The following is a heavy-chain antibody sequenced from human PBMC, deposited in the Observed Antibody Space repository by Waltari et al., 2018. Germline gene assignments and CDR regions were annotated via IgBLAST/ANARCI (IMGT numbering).Heavy chain of an antibody. J-gene: IGHJ4*02. V-gene: IGHV4-61*02. Sequence: QVQLQESGPGLVKPSQPLSLTCTVSGGSISSGNYYWSWIRHPAGKGLEWIGHIYTRGSTNYNPSLKSRVTISIDTSKNQLSLNLSSVTAADKAVYYCARDSRGTVRYFDYWGQGTLVTVSS. CDR3: ARDSRGTVRYFDY. CDR2: IYTRGST. CDR1: GGSISSGNYY. D-gene: IGHD3-10*01.